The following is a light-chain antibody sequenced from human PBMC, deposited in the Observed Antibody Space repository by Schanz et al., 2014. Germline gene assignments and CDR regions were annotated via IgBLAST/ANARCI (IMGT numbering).Light chain of an antibody. CDR3: KQYDGSSWT. J-gene: IGKJ1*01. CDR2: GAS. Sequence: EIVLTQSPGTLSLSPGDRATLSCGASQSVSSNLAWYQQKPGQAPRLLIYGASTRATGIPARFSGSGSGTEFTLTISSLEHDDFEVYYCKQYDGSSWTFGQGTKVEIK. V-gene: IGKV3-20*01. CDR1: QSVSSN.